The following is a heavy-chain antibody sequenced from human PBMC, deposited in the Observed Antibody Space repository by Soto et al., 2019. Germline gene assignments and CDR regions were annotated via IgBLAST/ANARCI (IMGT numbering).Heavy chain of an antibody. CDR2: INTNTGNP. D-gene: IGHD3-10*01. V-gene: IGHV7-4-1*01. J-gene: IGHJ4*02. CDR1: GYTFTSYA. CDR3: ARQPCITMVRGPQNDGWPLFDS. Sequence: ASVKVSCKASGYTFTSYAMNWVRQAPGQGLEWMGWINTNTGNPTYAQGFTGRFVFSLDTSVSTAYLQICSLKAEDTAVYYCARQPCITMVRGPQNDGWPLFDSWGQGTLVTVSS.